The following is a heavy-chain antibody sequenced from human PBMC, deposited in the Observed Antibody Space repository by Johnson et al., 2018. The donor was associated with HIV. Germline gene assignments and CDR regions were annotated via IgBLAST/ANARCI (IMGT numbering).Heavy chain of an antibody. D-gene: IGHD1-20*01. V-gene: IGHV3-30*18. CDR3: AKGGYNWKFDGFDI. CDR2: ISYDGTSK. Sequence: QVQLVESGGGVVQPGGSLRLSCAASGFTFSSYGMHWVRQAPGKGLEWVAVISYDGTSKYQADSVKGRFTISRDNSKNTVYLQLNSLRVEDTAVYYCAKGGYNWKFDGFDIWGQGTMVTVSS. J-gene: IGHJ3*02. CDR1: GFTFSSYG.